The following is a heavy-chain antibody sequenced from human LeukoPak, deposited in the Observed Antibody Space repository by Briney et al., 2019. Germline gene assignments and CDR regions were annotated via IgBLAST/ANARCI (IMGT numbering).Heavy chain of an antibody. V-gene: IGHV3-7*01. CDR3: GRDPYYDALDY. D-gene: IGHD3-16*01. CDR1: GFTFSSYA. CDR2: IKDDGGEK. J-gene: IGHJ4*02. Sequence: GRTLRLSCAASGFTFSSYAMHWVRQAPGKGLEWVANIKDDGGEKYYVDSVKGRFTISRDNAKNSLYLQMNSLRAEDTAVYYCGRDPYYDALDYWGQGTLVTVSS.